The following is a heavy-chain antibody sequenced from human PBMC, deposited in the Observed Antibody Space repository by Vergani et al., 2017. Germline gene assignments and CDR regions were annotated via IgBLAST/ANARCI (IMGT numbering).Heavy chain of an antibody. CDR1: GLNFNDAW. Sequence: EVQLVESGGGLLKPGDHVRLSCAVSGLNFNDAWMTWVRQAPGKGLEWLGRVISKKDGGRADYSPHVKGTITISRDESKSTIYLDMNSLRIEDTATYYCSTYHVGASFSWGPGARVTVSS. J-gene: IGHJ4*02. CDR2: VISKKDGGRA. CDR3: STYHVGASFS. D-gene: IGHD1-26*01. V-gene: IGHV3-15*01.